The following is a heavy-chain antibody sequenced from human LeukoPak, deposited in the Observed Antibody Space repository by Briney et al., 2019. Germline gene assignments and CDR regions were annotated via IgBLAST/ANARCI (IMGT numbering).Heavy chain of an antibody. CDR1: GGTFSSYA. CDR2: IIPFFGTA. CDR3: ARDQDIVVVPSASVLDI. J-gene: IGHJ3*02. Sequence: ASVTVSRKASGGTFSSYAISWVRQAPPQGLEWMGGIIPFFGTANYAQKFQDRGTNTTEESTSTAYSELSSLRSDDPAVYYCARDQDIVVVPSASVLDIWGQGTMVTVSS. D-gene: IGHD2-2*01. V-gene: IGHV1-69*05.